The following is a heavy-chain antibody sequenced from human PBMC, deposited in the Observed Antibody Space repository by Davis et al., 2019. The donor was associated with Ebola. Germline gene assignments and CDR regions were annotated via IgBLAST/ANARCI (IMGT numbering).Heavy chain of an antibody. D-gene: IGHD2/OR15-2a*01. CDR3: ANDLWRMAQGIEY. CDR2: ISYDGSNK. V-gene: IGHV3-30*18. CDR1: GFTFSRYG. Sequence: PGGSLRLSCSASGFTFSRYGMHWVRQAPGKGLEWVAVISYDGSNKYYADSAKGRFTISRDNFKNTLYLQMNSLRPEDTAVYYCANDLWRMAQGIEYWGQGTLVTVSS. J-gene: IGHJ4*02.